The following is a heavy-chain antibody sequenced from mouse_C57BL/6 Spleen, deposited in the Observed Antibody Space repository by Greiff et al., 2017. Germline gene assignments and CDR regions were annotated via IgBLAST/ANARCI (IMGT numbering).Heavy chain of an antibody. CDR1: GFTFSDYG. CDR3: ARRMVTTSYYAMDY. D-gene: IGHD2-2*01. CDR2: ISSGSSTI. J-gene: IGHJ4*01. V-gene: IGHV5-17*01. Sequence: EVMLVESGGGLVKPGGSLKLSCAASGFTFSDYGMYWVRQAPEKGLEWVAYISSGSSTIYYADTVKGRFTISRDNAKNTLFLQMTSLRSEDTAMYNCARRMVTTSYYAMDYWGQGTSVTVSS.